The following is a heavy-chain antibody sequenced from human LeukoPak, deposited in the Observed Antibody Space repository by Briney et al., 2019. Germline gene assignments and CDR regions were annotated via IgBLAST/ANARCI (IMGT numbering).Heavy chain of an antibody. V-gene: IGHV5-51*01. CDR1: GYSFTTYW. Sequence: GGSLRLSCESSGYSFTTYWIAWVRQMPGKGLEWMGIIYPGDSDIRYSPSFRGQVTISADKSISTAYLQWSRLKASDTAMYYCARSLLDSGTYNDASDIWGQGTMVTVSS. D-gene: IGHD1-26*01. J-gene: IGHJ3*02. CDR3: ARSLLDSGTYNDASDI. CDR2: IYPGDSDI.